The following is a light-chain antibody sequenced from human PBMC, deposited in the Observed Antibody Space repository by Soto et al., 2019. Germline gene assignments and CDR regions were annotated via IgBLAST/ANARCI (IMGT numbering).Light chain of an antibody. J-gene: IGKJ2*03. Sequence: EVVLTQSPGTLSLSPGERATLSCRASQSVSLNYLAWYQQKPGQTPRLLIYGASSRATGIPDRFSGSGSGPDFTLSIGRLAPEAFAVYYCQQYGSAPYSFAQGTKLEIK. CDR2: GAS. CDR1: QSVSLNY. V-gene: IGKV3-20*01. CDR3: QQYGSAPYS.